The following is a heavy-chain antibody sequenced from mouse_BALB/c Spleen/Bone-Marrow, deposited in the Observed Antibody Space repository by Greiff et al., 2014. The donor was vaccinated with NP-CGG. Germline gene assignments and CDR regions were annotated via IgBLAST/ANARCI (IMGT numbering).Heavy chain of an antibody. V-gene: IGHV14-3*02. CDR2: IDPANGNT. CDR3: APYYYGSSQFAY. CDR1: GFNIKDTY. Sequence: VQLQQSWAELVKPGASVKLSCTASGFNIKDTYMHWVKQRPEQGLEWIGRIDPANGNTKYDPKFQGKATITADTSSNTAYLQLSSLASEDTAVYYCAPYYYGSSQFAYWGQGTLVTVSA. D-gene: IGHD1-1*01. J-gene: IGHJ3*01.